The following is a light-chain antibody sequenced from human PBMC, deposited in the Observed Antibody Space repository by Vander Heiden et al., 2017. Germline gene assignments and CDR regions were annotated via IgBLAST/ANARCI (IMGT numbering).Light chain of an antibody. Sequence: VVVTQSPATLSVSPGETVTLSCRASQSVINNLAWYQQKPGQAPRLLIYGISTRATGIPARFSGSGSETQFTLTISSLQSEDFAVYYCQQYNKWPLTFGGGTKVEIK. CDR2: GIS. CDR3: QQYNKWPLT. J-gene: IGKJ4*01. V-gene: IGKV3-15*01. CDR1: QSVINN.